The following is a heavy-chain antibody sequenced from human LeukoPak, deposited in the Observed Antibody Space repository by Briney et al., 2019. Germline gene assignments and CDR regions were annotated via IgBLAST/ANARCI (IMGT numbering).Heavy chain of an antibody. CDR1: GFTFSGFS. Sequence: GGSLRLSCAASGFTFSGFSIHWVRQAPGKGLEWVAVISYDGSNKYYADSVKGRFTISRDNSQNTPYLQMNSLRAEDTAVYYCARDFGLAYFDYWGQGTLVTVSS. CDR3: ARDFGLAYFDY. CDR2: ISYDGSNK. D-gene: IGHD3/OR15-3a*01. J-gene: IGHJ4*02. V-gene: IGHV3-30*04.